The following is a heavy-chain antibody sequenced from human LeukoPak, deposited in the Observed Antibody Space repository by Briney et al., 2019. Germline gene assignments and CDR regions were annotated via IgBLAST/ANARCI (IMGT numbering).Heavy chain of an antibody. CDR1: GFTFSSYW. D-gene: IGHD3-16*02. Sequence: GGSLRLSCVASGFTFSSYWMHWVRQDPRKGLVWVSRINGDGRNINYADSVRGRFTISRDNSRNTLYLQMNSLRAEDTAIYYCAKALSSSFYYFDLGGRGTLVTVSS. CDR2: INGDGRNI. V-gene: IGHV3-74*01. J-gene: IGHJ2*01. CDR3: AKALSSSFYYFDL.